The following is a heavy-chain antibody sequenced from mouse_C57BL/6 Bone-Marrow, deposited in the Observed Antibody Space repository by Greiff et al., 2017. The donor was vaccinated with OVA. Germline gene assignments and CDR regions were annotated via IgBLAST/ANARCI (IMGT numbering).Heavy chain of an antibody. CDR1: GFSLTSYG. D-gene: IGHD2-4*01. V-gene: IGHV2-5*01. CDR3: AKEDYDAAWFAY. CDR2: IWRGGST. J-gene: IGHJ3*01. Sequence: VQVVESGPGLVQPSQSLSITCTVSGFSLTSYGVHWVRQSPGKGLEWLGVIWRGGSTDYNAAFMSRLSITKDNSKSQVFFKMNSLQADDTAIYYCAKEDYDAAWFAYWGQGTLVTVSA.